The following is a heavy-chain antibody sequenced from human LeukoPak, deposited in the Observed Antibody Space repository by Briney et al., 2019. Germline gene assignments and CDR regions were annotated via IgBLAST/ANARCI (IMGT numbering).Heavy chain of an antibody. CDR1: GYTFTGYY. V-gene: IGHV1-2*02. J-gene: IGHJ4*02. D-gene: IGHD3-16*01. CDR2: INPNSGGT. Sequence: ASVKVSCKASGYTFTGYYMHWVRQAPGQGLEWMGLINPNSGGTNYAQKFQGRVTMTRDTSINTAYMELSRLTSDDTAVYYCARGYGNKFGGPGFFDYWGQGTLVTVSS. CDR3: ARGYGNKFGGPGFFDY.